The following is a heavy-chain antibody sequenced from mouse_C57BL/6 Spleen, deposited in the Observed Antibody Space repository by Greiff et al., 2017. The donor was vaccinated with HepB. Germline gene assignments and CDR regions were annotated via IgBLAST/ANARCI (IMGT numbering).Heavy chain of an antibody. Sequence: VMLVESGPGLVQPSQSLSITCTVSGFSLTSYGVRWVRQSPGKGLEWLGVIWSGGSTDYNAAFISRLSISKDNSKSQVFFKMNSLQADDTAIYYCASPWETAQVPAFAYWGQGTLVTVSA. J-gene: IGHJ3*01. V-gene: IGHV2-2*01. CDR3: ASPWETAQVPAFAY. CDR1: GFSLTSYG. CDR2: IWSGGST. D-gene: IGHD3-2*02.